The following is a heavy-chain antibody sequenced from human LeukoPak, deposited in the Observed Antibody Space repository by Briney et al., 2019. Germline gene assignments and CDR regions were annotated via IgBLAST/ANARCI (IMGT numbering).Heavy chain of an antibody. J-gene: IGHJ6*03. CDR1: GFTVSSNY. V-gene: IGHV3-53*01. CDR2: IYSGGST. CDR3: ARETGSGSYLFYYYYYYMDV. Sequence: GGSLRLSCAASGFTVSSNYMSWVRQAPGKGLEWVSVIYSGGSTYYADSVKGRFTISRDNSKNTLYLQMNSLRAEDTAVYYCARETGSGSYLFYYYYYYMDVWGKGTTVTVSS. D-gene: IGHD3-10*01.